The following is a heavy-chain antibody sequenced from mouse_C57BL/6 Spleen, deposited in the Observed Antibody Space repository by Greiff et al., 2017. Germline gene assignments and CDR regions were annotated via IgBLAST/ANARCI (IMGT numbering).Heavy chain of an antibody. CDR1: GYTFTSYW. V-gene: IGHV1-52*01. Sequence: QVQLQQPGAELVRPGSSVKLSCKASGYTFTSYWMHWVKQRPIQGLEWIGNIDPSDSETHYNQKFKDKATLTVDKSSSTAYMQLSGLTSEDSAVYYCARDGSSYAYAMDYWGQGTSVTVSS. CDR2: IDPSDSET. CDR3: ARDGSSYAYAMDY. J-gene: IGHJ4*01. D-gene: IGHD1-1*01.